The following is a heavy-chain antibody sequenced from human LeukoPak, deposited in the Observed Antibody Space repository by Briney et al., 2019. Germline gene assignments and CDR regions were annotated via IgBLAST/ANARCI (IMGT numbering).Heavy chain of an antibody. V-gene: IGHV3-33*06. J-gene: IGHJ4*02. CDR1: GFSFSSYG. D-gene: IGHD5-24*01. CDR3: AKDLADGFNYGDY. Sequence: GRSLRLSCSASGFSFSSYGMHWVRQAPGKGLEWVAVIWYDGSDKYYADSVKGRFTISRDNSKNTLYLQMNSLGVEDTAVYYCAKDLADGFNYGDYWGQGTLVTVSS. CDR2: IWYDGSDK.